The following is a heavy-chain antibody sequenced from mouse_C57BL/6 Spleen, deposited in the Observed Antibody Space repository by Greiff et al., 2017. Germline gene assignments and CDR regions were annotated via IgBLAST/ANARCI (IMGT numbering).Heavy chain of an antibody. D-gene: IGHD1-1*01. CDR2: IHPNSGST. J-gene: IGHJ4*01. CDR1: GYTFTSYW. CDR3: ARSSITTVVAPGAMDY. V-gene: IGHV1-64*01. Sequence: QVQLQQPGAELVKPGASVKLSCKASGYTFTSYWMHWVKQRPGQGLEWIGMIHPNSGSTNYNEKFKSKATLTVVKSSSTAYMQLSSLTSEDSAVYYCARSSITTVVAPGAMDYWGQGTSVTVSS.